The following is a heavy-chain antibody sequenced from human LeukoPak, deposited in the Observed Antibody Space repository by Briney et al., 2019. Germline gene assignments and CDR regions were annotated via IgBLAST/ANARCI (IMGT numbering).Heavy chain of an antibody. CDR1: GFTLSGYG. D-gene: IGHD2-21*02. CDR2: ISYDGSHK. CDR3: AKDSCGGDCYSFDY. Sequence: GGSLRLSCAASGFTLSGYGMHWVRQTPGKGLEWVAVISYDGSHKYYADSVKDRFAISRDSSKNTLYLQMNSLRAEDTAVYYCAKDSCGGDCYSFDYWGQGTLVTVSS. V-gene: IGHV3-30*18. J-gene: IGHJ4*02.